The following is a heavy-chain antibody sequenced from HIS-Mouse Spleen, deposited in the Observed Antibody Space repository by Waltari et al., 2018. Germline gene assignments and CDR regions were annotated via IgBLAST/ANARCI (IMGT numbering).Heavy chain of an antibody. V-gene: IGHV4-39*01. Sequence: QESGPGLVKPSETLSLTCTVSGGSISSSSYYWGWIRQPPGKGLEWIGSIYYSGSTYYTPSLKSRVTISVDTSKNQFSLKLSSVTAADTAVYYCAGREAAARRGAFDIWGQGTMVTVSS. CDR1: GGSISSSSYY. D-gene: IGHD6-6*01. J-gene: IGHJ3*02. CDR2: IYYSGST. CDR3: AGREAAARRGAFDI.